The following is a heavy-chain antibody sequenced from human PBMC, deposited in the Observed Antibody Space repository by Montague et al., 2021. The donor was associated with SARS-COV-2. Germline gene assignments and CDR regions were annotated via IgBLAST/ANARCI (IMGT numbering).Heavy chain of an antibody. CDR3: AREGCSSTSCSMVFDY. Sequence: SMSISCAASGLTVSRNYMSWVRQAPGKGLEWVSVIYSGGSTYYADSVKGRFTISRDNSKNTLYLQMNSLRAEDTAVYYCAREGCSSTSCSMVFDYWGQGTLVTVSS. D-gene: IGHD2-2*01. V-gene: IGHV3-66*01. CDR1: GLTVSRNY. CDR2: IYSGGST. J-gene: IGHJ4*02.